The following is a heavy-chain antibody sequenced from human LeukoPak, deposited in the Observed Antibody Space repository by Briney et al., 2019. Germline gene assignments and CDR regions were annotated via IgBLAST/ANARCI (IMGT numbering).Heavy chain of an antibody. D-gene: IGHD2-2*01. CDR1: GFTFSTSG. Sequence: HPGGCLRLSCAASGFTFSTSGMHWARQAPGKGLEWVAVIWYDGRIKYYAASVKGRFTNSRDNSNTPRNLEMSRPRAEDTAVDYCAGDRVVVPAAAHWLDLWGQGTLVTVSS. CDR2: IWYDGRIK. V-gene: IGHV3-33*01. CDR3: AGDRVVVPAAAHWLDL. J-gene: IGHJ5*02.